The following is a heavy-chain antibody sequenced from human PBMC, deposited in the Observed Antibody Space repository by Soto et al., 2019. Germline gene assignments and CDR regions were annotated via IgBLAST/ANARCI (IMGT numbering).Heavy chain of an antibody. CDR3: AKALRFTFTTGYYMDV. Sequence: EVQLLESGGGLVQPGGSLRLSCAASGFTVSSYAMSWVRQAPGKGLEWVSVISGSGSTYSADSVKGRFTISRDSSKNTVYLQMNSPRAEDTAVYYCAKALRFTFTTGYYMDVCGRGTTVTVSS. J-gene: IGHJ6*03. CDR1: GFTVSSYA. CDR2: ISGSGST. D-gene: IGHD3-16*01. V-gene: IGHV3-23*01.